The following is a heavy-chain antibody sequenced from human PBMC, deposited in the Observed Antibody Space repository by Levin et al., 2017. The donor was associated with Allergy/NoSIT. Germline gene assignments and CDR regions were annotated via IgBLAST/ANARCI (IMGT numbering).Heavy chain of an antibody. CDR1: GGSISSSAYY. J-gene: IGHJ4*02. Sequence: SCNVSGGSISSSAYYGGWIRQPPGSGLEWIGSIYYSGSTYYNPSLKSRVTMSIDTSKKQFSLELSSVTAADTAVYYCARQARYNNGYYFDYWGQGILVTVSS. CDR3: ARQARYNNGYYFDY. D-gene: IGHD2-8*01. CDR2: IYYSGST. V-gene: IGHV4-39*01.